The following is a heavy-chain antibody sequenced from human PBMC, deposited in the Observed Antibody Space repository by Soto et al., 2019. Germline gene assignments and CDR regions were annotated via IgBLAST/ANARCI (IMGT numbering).Heavy chain of an antibody. V-gene: IGHV3-30*18. CDR2: ISYDGSNK. CDR1: GFTFSSYG. D-gene: IGHD6-19*01. Sequence: SLRLSCAASGFTFSSYGMHWVRQAPGKGLEWVAVISYDGSNKYYADSVKGRFTISRDNSKNTLYLQMNSLRAEDTAVYYCAKDRSAARHVAVAVGSFDPWGQGTLVTVSS. J-gene: IGHJ5*02. CDR3: AKDRSAARHVAVAVGSFDP.